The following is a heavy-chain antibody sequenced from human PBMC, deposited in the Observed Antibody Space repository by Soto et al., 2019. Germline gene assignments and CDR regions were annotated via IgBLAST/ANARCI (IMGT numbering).Heavy chain of an antibody. D-gene: IGHD3-3*01. CDR3: AARFGVVTLFDY. Sequence: EVQLLESGGGLVQPGGSLRLSCAASGFTFSSYAMSWVRQAPGKGLEWVSAISGSGGSTYYADSVKGRFTISRDNSKNTLYLQMNSLRAEDTAVYYCAARFGVVTLFDYWGQGTLVTVSS. V-gene: IGHV3-23*01. CDR1: GFTFSSYA. J-gene: IGHJ4*02. CDR2: ISGSGGST.